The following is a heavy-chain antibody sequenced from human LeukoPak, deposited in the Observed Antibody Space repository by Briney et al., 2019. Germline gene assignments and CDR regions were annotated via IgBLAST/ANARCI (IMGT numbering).Heavy chain of an antibody. V-gene: IGHV4-39*01. CDR2: IYYSGST. Sequence: SETLSLTCTVSGGSISSSSYYWGWIRQPPGKGLEWIGSIYYSGSTYYNPSLMSRVTISVDTSKNQFSLKLSSVTAADTAVYYCAGLTDEYFQHWGQGTLVTVSS. J-gene: IGHJ1*01. CDR1: GGSISSSSYY. CDR3: AGLTDEYFQH.